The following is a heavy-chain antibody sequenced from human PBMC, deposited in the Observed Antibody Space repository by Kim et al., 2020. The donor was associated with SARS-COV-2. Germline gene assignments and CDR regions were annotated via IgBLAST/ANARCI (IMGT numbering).Heavy chain of an antibody. V-gene: IGHV4-30-4*01. CDR2: IYYSGTT. Sequence: SETLSLTCTVSGGSISSGDYYWSWIRQPPGKGLEWIGYIYYSGTTYYNPSLKSRVTISVDTSKNQFSLKLSSVTAADTAVYSCARGEGITIFGVVIIGAFDVWGQGTMVTVSS. CDR1: GGSISSGDYY. CDR3: ARGEGITIFGVVIIGAFDV. D-gene: IGHD3-3*01. J-gene: IGHJ3*01.